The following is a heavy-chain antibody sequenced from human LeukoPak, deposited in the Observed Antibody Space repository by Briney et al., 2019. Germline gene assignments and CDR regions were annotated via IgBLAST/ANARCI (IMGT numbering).Heavy chain of an antibody. CDR3: ATHYDVLTGYAAAAFDI. Sequence: SETLSLTCTVSGGSISPYYWSWIRQPPGKGLEWIGYIYYSGTTHYNPSLESRVTMSVDTTKNQFSLKLSSVTAADTAVYYCATHYDVLTGYAAAAFDIWGQGTMVTISS. J-gene: IGHJ3*02. CDR2: IYYSGTT. V-gene: IGHV4-59*08. D-gene: IGHD3-9*01. CDR1: GGSISPYY.